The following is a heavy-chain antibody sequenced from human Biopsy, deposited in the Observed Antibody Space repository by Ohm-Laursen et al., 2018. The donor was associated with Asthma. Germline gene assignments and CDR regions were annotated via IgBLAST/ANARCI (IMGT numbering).Heavy chain of an antibody. J-gene: IGHJ1*01. Sequence: SLTLSLTCAISGGSFTHFFWMWIRPPPGMGLVWIGEINYRGDNNYNPSLESRVSISVDTTTYHFFLRLNSTTAADTAVYYCVRGEEVAGTYFKDWDQGTLVTVSS. CDR1: GGSFTHFF. V-gene: IGHV4-34*01. CDR3: VRGEEVAGTYFKD. CDR2: INYRGDN. D-gene: IGHD6-19*01.